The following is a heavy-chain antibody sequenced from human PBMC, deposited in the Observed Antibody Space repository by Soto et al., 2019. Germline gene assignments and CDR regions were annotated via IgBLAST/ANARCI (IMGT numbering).Heavy chain of an antibody. V-gene: IGHV4-31*11. CDR3: ARGMDGNFDY. CDR2: IYYSGST. Sequence: PSETLSLTCAVYGGSISSGGYYWSWIRQHPGKGLEWIGYIYYSGSTYYNPSLKSRVTISVDTSKNQFSLKLSSVTAADTAVYYCARGMDGNFDYWGQGTLVTVSS. D-gene: IGHD1-26*01. J-gene: IGHJ4*02. CDR1: GGSISSGGYY.